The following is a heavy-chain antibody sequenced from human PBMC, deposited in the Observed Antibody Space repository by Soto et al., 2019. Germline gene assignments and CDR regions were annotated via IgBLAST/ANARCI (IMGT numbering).Heavy chain of an antibody. D-gene: IGHD3-22*01. CDR1: GCRCISYG. Sequence: VVSHRIWWKGAGCRCISYGSGWVRQMHGKGLERMGIIYPGDSDTRYSPSFQGQVAISADKSISTAYLQWSSLKASDTAMYYCASSYYDSSGEDYYYYYGMDVWGQGTTVTLSS. J-gene: IGHJ6*02. V-gene: IGHV5-51*01. CDR3: ASSYYDSSGEDYYYYYGMDV. CDR2: IYPGDSDT.